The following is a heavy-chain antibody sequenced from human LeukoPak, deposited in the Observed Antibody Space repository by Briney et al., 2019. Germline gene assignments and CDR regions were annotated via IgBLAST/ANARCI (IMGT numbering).Heavy chain of an antibody. D-gene: IGHD6-13*01. J-gene: IGHJ4*02. V-gene: IGHV3-11*01. CDR2: ISSSGSTI. CDR1: GGSISSYY. Sequence: LSLTCTVSGGSISSYYWSWIRQAPGKGLEWVSYISSSGSTIYYADSVKGRFTISRDNAKNSLYLQMNSLRAEDTAVYYCASLTKQQLDVFDYWGQGTLVTVSS. CDR3: ASLTKQQLDVFDY.